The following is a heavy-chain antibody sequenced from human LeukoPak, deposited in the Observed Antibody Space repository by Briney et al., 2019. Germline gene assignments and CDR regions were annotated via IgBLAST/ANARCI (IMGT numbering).Heavy chain of an antibody. J-gene: IGHJ4*02. D-gene: IGHD1-26*01. V-gene: IGHV4-39*02. Sequence: SETLSLTCTVSGGSISSGNYYWGWIRQPPGKGLDWIASIHYSGTTYYNPSLKSRVTISVDTSKNHFSLKLSSVTAADTAVYYCATPGGSWGSFDYWGQGTLVTVSS. CDR2: IHYSGTT. CDR1: GGSISSGNYY. CDR3: ATPGGSWGSFDY.